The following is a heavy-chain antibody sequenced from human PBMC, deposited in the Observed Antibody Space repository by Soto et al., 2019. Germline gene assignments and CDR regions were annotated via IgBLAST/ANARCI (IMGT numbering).Heavy chain of an antibody. CDR3: AREGGGSSSPLHDAFDL. J-gene: IGHJ3*01. CDR1: GLIFSNFG. D-gene: IGHD6-13*01. CDR2: ISSGGSFI. Sequence: VQLVESGGGLVKPGGSLRLSCAASGLIFSNFGMHWVRQAPGKGLEWVSSISSGGSFIYYADSVKGRFTISRDNGKKSLYLQMKGLRGEDTAVYFCAREGGGSSSPLHDAFDLWGQGTMATVSS. V-gene: IGHV3-21*02.